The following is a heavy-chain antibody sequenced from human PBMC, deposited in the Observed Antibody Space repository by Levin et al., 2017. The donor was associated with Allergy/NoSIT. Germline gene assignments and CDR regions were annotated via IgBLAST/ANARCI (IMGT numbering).Heavy chain of an antibody. CDR2: IYTSGST. CDR3: ARDSQTPTYHNWFDP. D-gene: IGHD2-2*01. V-gene: IGHV4-4*07. Sequence: SETLSLTCTVSGGSISSYYWSWIRQPAGKGLEWIGRIYTSGSTNYNPSLKSRVTMSVDTSKNQFSLKLSSVTAADTAVYYCARDSQTPTYHNWFDPWGQGTLVTVSS. J-gene: IGHJ5*02. CDR1: GGSISSYY.